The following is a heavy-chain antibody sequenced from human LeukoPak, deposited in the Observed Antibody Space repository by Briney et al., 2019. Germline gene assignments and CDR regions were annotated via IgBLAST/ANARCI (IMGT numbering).Heavy chain of an antibody. V-gene: IGHV4-59*01. CDR2: IYYSGSI. CDR1: GGSISSYY. Sequence: SETLSLTCTVSGGSISSYYWSWIRQPPGKGLEWIGYIYYSGSINYNPSLKSRVTISVGTSKNQLSLKLSSVTAADTAVYYCARYHRGSYYFDYWGQGTLVTVSS. D-gene: IGHD1-26*01. CDR3: ARYHRGSYYFDY. J-gene: IGHJ4*02.